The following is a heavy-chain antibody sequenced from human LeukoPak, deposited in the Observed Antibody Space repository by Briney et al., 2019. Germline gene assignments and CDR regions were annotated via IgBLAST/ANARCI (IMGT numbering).Heavy chain of an antibody. J-gene: IGHJ4*02. CDR2: ISGSGGST. D-gene: IGHD6-13*01. Sequence: PGGSLRLSCAASGFTFSSYAMSWVRQAPGKGLEWVSAISGSGGSTYYADSVKGRFTISRDNSKNTPYLQMNSLRAEDTAVYYCAKTYSSSWRMDYWGQGTLVTVSS. CDR3: AKTYSSSWRMDY. V-gene: IGHV3-23*01. CDR1: GFTFSSYA.